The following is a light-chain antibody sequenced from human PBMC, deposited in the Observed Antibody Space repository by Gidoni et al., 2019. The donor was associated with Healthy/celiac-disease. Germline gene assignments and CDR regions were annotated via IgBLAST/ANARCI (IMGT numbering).Light chain of an antibody. CDR1: QSVSSSY. CDR2: GAS. CDR3: QQYGSSPWT. J-gene: IGKJ1*01. Sequence: EIVLTQSPGTLSLSPGERATISCRASQSVSSSYLAWYQQKPGQAPRLLIYGASSRATGIPDRFSGSGSVTDFTLTISRLEPEDFAVYYCQQYGSSPWTFGQGTKVEIK. V-gene: IGKV3-20*01.